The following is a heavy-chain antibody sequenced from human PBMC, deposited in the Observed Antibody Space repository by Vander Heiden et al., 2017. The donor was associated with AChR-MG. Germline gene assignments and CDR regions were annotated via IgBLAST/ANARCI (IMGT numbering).Heavy chain of an antibody. CDR1: GYTFTSYG. J-gene: IGHJ6*02. D-gene: IGHD3-10*01. CDR3: ARPRYYGSGSRYYYYYYGMDV. V-gene: IGHV1-18*01. Sequence: QVQLVQSGAEVKKPGASVKVSCKASGYTFTSYGISWVRQAPGQGLEWMGWISAYNGNTNYAQKLQGRVTMTTDTSTSTAYMELRSLRSDDTAVYYCARPRYYGSGSRYYYYYYGMDVWGQGTTVTVS. CDR2: ISAYNGNT.